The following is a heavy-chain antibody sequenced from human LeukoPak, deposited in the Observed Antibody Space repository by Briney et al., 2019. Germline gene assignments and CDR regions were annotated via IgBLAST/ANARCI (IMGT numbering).Heavy chain of an antibody. CDR3: AKDAWSGYNVYDTPYGYFEY. CDR1: GFTFSSHG. V-gene: IGHV3-30*18. Sequence: GGSLRLSCAASGFTFSSHGMHWVRQAPGKGLEWVAVIAYDGSDKYYADSVKGRFTISRDNSKNTLYLQTNSLRAEDTAVYYCAKDAWSGYNVYDTPYGYFEYWGQGTLVTVSS. J-gene: IGHJ4*02. CDR2: IAYDGSDK. D-gene: IGHD5/OR15-5a*01.